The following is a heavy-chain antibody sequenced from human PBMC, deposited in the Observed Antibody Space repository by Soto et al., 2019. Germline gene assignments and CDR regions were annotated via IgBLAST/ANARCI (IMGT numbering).Heavy chain of an antibody. V-gene: IGHV3-23*01. CDR1: GFTFSSYA. CDR2: ISGSGGST. Sequence: GGSLRLSCAASGFTFSSYAMSWVRQAPGKGLEWVSAISGSGGSTYYADSVKGRFTISRDNSKNTLYLQMNSLRAEDTAVYYCAKESSPVDCSSTSCYVGFAGRDLSYYGMDVWVQGTTVTVSS. D-gene: IGHD2-2*01. J-gene: IGHJ6*02. CDR3: AKESSPVDCSSTSCYVGFAGRDLSYYGMDV.